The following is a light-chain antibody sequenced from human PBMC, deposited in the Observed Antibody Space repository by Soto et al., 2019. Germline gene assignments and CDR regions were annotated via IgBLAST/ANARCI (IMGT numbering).Light chain of an antibody. J-gene: IGKJ2*01. CDR3: QQSNNWPPYT. CDR1: QRVSSN. CDR2: AAS. V-gene: IGKV3-15*01. Sequence: EIVMTQSPATLSVSPGERATLSCRASQRVSSNLAWYQQKPGQAPRLLIYAASTRATGIPARFSGSGSGTEFTLTISSLQSEDFAVYYCQQSNNWPPYTFGQGTKLEIK.